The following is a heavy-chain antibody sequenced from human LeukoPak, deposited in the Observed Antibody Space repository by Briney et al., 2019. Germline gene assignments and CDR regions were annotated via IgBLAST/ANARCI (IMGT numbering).Heavy chain of an antibody. CDR3: ARGGSGWYQD. Sequence: SETLSLTCTVSGGSISSYYWSWIRQPPGKGLEWIGYIYYSGSTNYNPSLKSQVTISVDTSKNQFSLKLSSVTAADTAVYYCARGGSGWYQDWGQGTLVTVSS. CDR2: IYYSGST. V-gene: IGHV4-59*01. CDR1: GGSISSYY. D-gene: IGHD6-19*01. J-gene: IGHJ4*02.